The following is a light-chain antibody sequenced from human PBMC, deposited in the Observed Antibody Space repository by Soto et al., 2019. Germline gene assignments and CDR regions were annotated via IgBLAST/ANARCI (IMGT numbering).Light chain of an antibody. CDR1: SANIGSNY. J-gene: IGLJ2*01. CDR3: AAWDDSRSGEV. V-gene: IGLV1-47*02. Sequence: QSVLTQPASASGTPGQRVTISCSGSSANIGSNYVYWYQQLPGTAPKLLIYNDNHRPSAVSDRFSGSKSGTSASLAISGLQSEDEADYYCAAWDDSRSGEVFGRGTKLTVL. CDR2: NDN.